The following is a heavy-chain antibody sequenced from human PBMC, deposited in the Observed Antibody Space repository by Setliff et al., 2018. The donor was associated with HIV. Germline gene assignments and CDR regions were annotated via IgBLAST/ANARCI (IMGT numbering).Heavy chain of an antibody. CDR2: LYPGDSDT. Sequence: LGESLKISCKTSGYSFTTYWIGWVRQMPVKGLEWMAILYPGDSDTRYSPSFQSQVTVSADKSIGTAYLQWNSLKASDTALYFCARAPNSPYYSNVWYADHWGQGTLVTVSS. V-gene: IGHV5-51*01. CDR1: GYSFTTYW. CDR3: ARAPNSPYYSNVWYADH. D-gene: IGHD3-22*01. J-gene: IGHJ5*02.